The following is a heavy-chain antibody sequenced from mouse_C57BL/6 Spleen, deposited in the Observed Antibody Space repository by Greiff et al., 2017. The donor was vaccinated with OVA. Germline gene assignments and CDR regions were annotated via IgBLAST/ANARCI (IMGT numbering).Heavy chain of an antibody. Sequence: QVQLQQSGAELVKPGASVKLSCKASGYTFTSYWMHWVKQRPGQGLEWIGMIHPNSGSTNYNEKFKSKATLTVDKSSSTAYMQLSSLTSEDSAVYYCARGGSTMITTLFDYWGQGTTLTVSS. CDR1: GYTFTSYW. J-gene: IGHJ2*01. V-gene: IGHV1-64*01. D-gene: IGHD2-4*01. CDR2: IHPNSGST. CDR3: ARGGSTMITTLFDY.